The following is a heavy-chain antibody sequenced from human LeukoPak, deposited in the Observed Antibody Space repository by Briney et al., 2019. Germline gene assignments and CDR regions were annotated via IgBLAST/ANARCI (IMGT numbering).Heavy chain of an antibody. CDR3: ARRKLYFDNSGSFDY. D-gene: IGHD3-22*01. Sequence: PSETLSLTCTVSGGSISTNYWTWIRQPPGKGLEWIGYIYKSGRTTYNPSFKSRVTISVDASKNQFSLKLGSVTAADTAVYYCARRKLYFDNSGSFDYWGQGTLVTVSS. J-gene: IGHJ4*02. CDR2: IYKSGRT. V-gene: IGHV4-4*09. CDR1: GGSISTNY.